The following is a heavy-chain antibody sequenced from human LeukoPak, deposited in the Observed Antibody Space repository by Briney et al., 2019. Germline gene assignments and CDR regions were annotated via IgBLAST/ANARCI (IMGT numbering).Heavy chain of an antibody. CDR3: AKARSATGWFDP. Sequence: GGSLRLSCAASGFTFSSYSMNWVRQAPGKGLEWVSSISSSSSYIYYADSVKGRFTISRDNSKNTLYLQMNSLRAEDTAVYYCAKARSATGWFDPWGQGTLVTVSS. V-gene: IGHV3-21*04. CDR2: ISSSSSYI. D-gene: IGHD2-15*01. CDR1: GFTFSSYS. J-gene: IGHJ5*02.